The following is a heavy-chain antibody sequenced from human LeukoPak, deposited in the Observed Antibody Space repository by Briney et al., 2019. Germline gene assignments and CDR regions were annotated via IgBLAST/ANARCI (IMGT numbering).Heavy chain of an antibody. CDR1: GFTFSDYY. CDR2: ISSSGSTI. V-gene: IGHV3-11*01. CDR3: ARAIVVVTATTYYFDY. D-gene: IGHD2-21*02. J-gene: IGHJ4*02. Sequence: GGSLRLSCAASGFTFSDYYMSWIRQAPGKGLGWVSYISSSGSTIYYADSVKGGFTISRDNAKNSLYLQMNSLRAEDTAVYYCARAIVVVTATTYYFDYWGQGTLVTVSS.